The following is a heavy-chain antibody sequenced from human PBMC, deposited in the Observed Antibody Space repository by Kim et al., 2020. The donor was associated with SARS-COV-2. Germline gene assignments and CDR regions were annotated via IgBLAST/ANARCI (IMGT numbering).Heavy chain of an antibody. D-gene: IGHD3-9*01. CDR2: ISGSGGST. Sequence: GGSLRLSCAASGFTFSSYAMSWVRQAPGKGLEWVSAISGSGGSTYYADSVKGRFTISRDNSKNTLYLQMNSLRAEDTAVYYCAKSTYYDILTGYYIFYFDYGGQRTLVTVSS. CDR1: GFTFSSYA. J-gene: IGHJ4*02. CDR3: AKSTYYDILTGYYIFYFDY. V-gene: IGHV3-23*01.